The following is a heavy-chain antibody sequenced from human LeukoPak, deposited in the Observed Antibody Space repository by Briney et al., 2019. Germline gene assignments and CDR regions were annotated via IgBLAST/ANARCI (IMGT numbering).Heavy chain of an antibody. CDR1: GFTFSSYS. Sequence: GGSLRLSCAASGFTFSSYSMNWVRQAPGKGLEWVSSISSSSSYIYYADSVKGRFTISRDNAKNSLYLQMNRLRAEYTAVYYCARDLAPYYYGSGSYHFDYWGQGTLVTVSS. CDR3: ARDLAPYYYGSGSYHFDY. D-gene: IGHD3-10*01. J-gene: IGHJ4*02. CDR2: ISSSSSYI. V-gene: IGHV3-21*01.